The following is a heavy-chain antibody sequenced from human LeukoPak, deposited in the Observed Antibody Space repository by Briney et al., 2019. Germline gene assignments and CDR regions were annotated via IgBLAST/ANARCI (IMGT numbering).Heavy chain of an antibody. CDR1: GYTFISYY. CDR3: ARSALAAYAFDY. CDR2: INPNGGAA. J-gene: IGHJ4*02. D-gene: IGHD6-13*01. Sequence: ASLKLSCNASGYTFISYYIRWVRQPPGQGLEWMAWINPNGGAANYAQMFRGSATMTRDTTISTPNMELSSLRSDDTAVYYCARSALAAYAFDYWGQGTLVTVSS. V-gene: IGHV1-2*02.